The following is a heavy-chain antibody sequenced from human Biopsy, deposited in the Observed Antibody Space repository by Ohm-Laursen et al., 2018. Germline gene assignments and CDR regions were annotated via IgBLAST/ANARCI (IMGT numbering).Heavy chain of an antibody. CDR1: GGSMTGYE. CDR2: VYYSGST. D-gene: IGHD3-22*01. CDR3: GRREVVITHDAFDT. Sequence: PGTLSLTCRVSGGSMTGYEWSWIRQPPGKGLEWIGDVYYSGSTNRNPSLKSRVTILVDTSKNQFSLRLNSVTAADTAVYYCGRREVVITHDAFDTWGQGAMVTVSS. V-gene: IGHV4-59*08. J-gene: IGHJ3*02.